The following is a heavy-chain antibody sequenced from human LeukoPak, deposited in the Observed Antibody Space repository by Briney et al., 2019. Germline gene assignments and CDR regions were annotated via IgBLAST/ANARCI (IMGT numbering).Heavy chain of an antibody. CDR1: GYTFTSYY. J-gene: IGHJ2*01. CDR3: ARPVVPAARTASFDL. V-gene: IGHV1-46*01. D-gene: IGHD2-2*01. Sequence: ASVKVSCKASGYTFTSYYMHWVRQAPGQGLEWMGIINPSGGSTSYAQKFQGRVTMTRDTSTSTVYMELSSLRSEDTAVHYCARPVVPAARTASFDLWGRGTLVTVSS. CDR2: INPSGGST.